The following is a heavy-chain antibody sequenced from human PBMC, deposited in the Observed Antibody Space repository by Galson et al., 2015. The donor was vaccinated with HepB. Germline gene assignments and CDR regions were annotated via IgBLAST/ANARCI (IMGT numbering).Heavy chain of an antibody. CDR2: ISGYNGDT. CDR3: ARDYILTTRNWLDP. Sequence: SVKVSCKASGYRFISYGISWVRQAPGQGLEWRGWISGYNGDTIYAQKFQGRVTMTTDTPTSTAYLELRRLRSDDTAVYYCARDYILTTRNWLDPWGQGTLGIVSS. D-gene: IGHD5-12*01. V-gene: IGHV1-18*01. CDR1: GYRFISYG. J-gene: IGHJ5*02.